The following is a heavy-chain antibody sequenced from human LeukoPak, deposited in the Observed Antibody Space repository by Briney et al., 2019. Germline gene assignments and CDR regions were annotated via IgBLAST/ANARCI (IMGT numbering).Heavy chain of an antibody. J-gene: IGHJ4*02. CDR1: GGTFSSYV. D-gene: IGHD6-13*01. CDR2: IIPILGIA. V-gene: IGHV1-69*04. Sequence: ASVKVSCKASGGTFSSYVISWVRQAPGQGLEWMGRIIPILGIANYAQKFQGRVTITADKSTSTAHMELSSLRSEDTAVYYCARSEPGIAADEFDYWGQGTLVTVSS. CDR3: ARSEPGIAADEFDY.